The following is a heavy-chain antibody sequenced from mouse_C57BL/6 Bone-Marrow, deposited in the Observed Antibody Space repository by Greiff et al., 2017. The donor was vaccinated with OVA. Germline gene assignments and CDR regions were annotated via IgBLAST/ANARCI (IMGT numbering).Heavy chain of an antibody. D-gene: IGHD1-1*01. CDR1: GFTFSDYG. V-gene: IGHV5-17*01. J-gene: IGHJ1*03. CDR3: ANGSSYWYFDV. CDR2: ISSGSSTI. Sequence: DVHLVESGGGLVKPGGSLKLSCAASGFTFSDYGMHWVRQAPEKGLEWVAYISSGSSTIYYADTVKGRFTISRDNAKNTLFLQMTSLRSEDTAMYYCANGSSYWYFDVWGTGTTVTVSS.